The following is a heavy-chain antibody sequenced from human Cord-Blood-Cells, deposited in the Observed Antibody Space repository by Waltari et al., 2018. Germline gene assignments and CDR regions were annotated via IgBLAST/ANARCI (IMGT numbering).Heavy chain of an antibody. CDR3: ARHRGDFWSGYYDAFDI. CDR2: IYYSGST. V-gene: IGHV4-39*01. CDR1: GGYIRISSYY. Sequence: QLQLQESGPGLVKPSETLSLTCTVSGGYIRISSYYWGWIRQPPGKGMEWIGSIYYSGSTYYNPSLKSRVTISVDTSKNQFSLKLSSVTAADTAVYYCARHRGDFWSGYYDAFDIWGQGTMVTVSS. J-gene: IGHJ3*02. D-gene: IGHD3-3*01.